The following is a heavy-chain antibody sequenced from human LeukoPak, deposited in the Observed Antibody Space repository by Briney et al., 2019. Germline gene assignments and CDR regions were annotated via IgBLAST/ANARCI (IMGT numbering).Heavy chain of an antibody. D-gene: IGHD6-19*01. J-gene: IGHJ4*02. CDR2: IHTSGST. CDR1: GGSISSYY. V-gene: IGHV4-4*07. CDR3: ARGKVVAGTPGQNSWDH. Sequence: SETLSLTCTVSGGSISSYYWNWIRQPAGKGLEWIGRIHTSGSTNYNPSLKSRVTVSVDTSKNQFSLKLSSVTAADTAVYYCARGKVVAGTPGQNSWDHWGQRTLVTVSS.